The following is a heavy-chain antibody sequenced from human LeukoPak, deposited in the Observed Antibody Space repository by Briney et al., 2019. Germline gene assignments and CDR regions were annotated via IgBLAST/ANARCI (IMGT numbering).Heavy chain of an antibody. CDR2: MNPNSGDT. CDR1: GYTFTSYD. D-gene: IGHD3-10*01. CDR3: ARSVFGSGIWFDP. J-gene: IGHJ5*02. V-gene: IGHV1-8*01. Sequence: ASVKVSCEASGYTFTSYDINWVRQATGQGLEWMGWMNPNSGDTGYVQKFQGRVSMTRDTSISTAYMELSSLTSEDTAVYYCARSVFGSGIWFDPWGQGTLVTVSS.